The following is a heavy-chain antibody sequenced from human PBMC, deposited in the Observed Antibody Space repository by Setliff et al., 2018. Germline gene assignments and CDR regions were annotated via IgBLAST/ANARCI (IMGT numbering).Heavy chain of an antibody. CDR1: GFTFSAYG. V-gene: IGHV3-23*01. CDR3: ARAQGYCNGGRCYGYYYYFYMDV. Sequence: GGSLRLSCAASGFTFSAYGMSWVRQAPGKGLEWVSAISGSGGSTYYADSVKGRFTISRDNAKNSLYLQMNSLRAEDTAVYYCARAQGYCNGGRCYGYYYYFYMDVWGRGTTVTVSS. CDR2: ISGSGGST. J-gene: IGHJ6*03. D-gene: IGHD2-15*01.